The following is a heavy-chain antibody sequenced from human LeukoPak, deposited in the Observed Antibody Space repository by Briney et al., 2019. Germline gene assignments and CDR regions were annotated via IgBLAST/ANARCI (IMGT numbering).Heavy chain of an antibody. CDR2: IRQDGSQK. CDR3: AKARDDYNSGPFDY. J-gene: IGHJ4*02. Sequence: GGSLRLSCAASGFTFSSFWMSWVRQAPGRGLEWVATIRQDGSQKYYLDSVKGRFTISRDNAKNSLYLQMNSLRAEDTGVYYCAKARDDYNSGPFDYWGQGTLVTVSS. V-gene: IGHV3-7*01. CDR1: GFTFSSFW. D-gene: IGHD5-24*01.